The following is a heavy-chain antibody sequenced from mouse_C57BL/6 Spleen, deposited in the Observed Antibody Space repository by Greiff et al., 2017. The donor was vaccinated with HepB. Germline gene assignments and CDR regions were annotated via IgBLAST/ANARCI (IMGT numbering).Heavy chain of an antibody. V-gene: IGHV2-5*01. D-gene: IGHD2-1*01. CDR2: IWRGGST. Sequence: VQVVESGPGLVQPSQSLSITCTVSGFSLTSYGVHWVRQSPGKGLEWLGVIWRGGSTDYNAAFMSRLSITKDNSKSQVFFKMNSLQADDTAIYYCAKNGNYDFLYAMDYWGQGTSVTVSS. CDR3: AKNGNYDFLYAMDY. J-gene: IGHJ4*01. CDR1: GFSLTSYG.